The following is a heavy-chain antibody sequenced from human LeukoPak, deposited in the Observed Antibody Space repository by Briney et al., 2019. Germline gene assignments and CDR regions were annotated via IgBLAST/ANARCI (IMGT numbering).Heavy chain of an antibody. D-gene: IGHD3-16*01. J-gene: IGHJ4*02. CDR1: GFTFSDYY. CDR3: AREGGWRPFDY. Sequence: GGSLRLSCAASGFTFSDYYMSWIRQAPGKGLEWISYISSSGSTTVNADSVKGRFTISRDNAKNSLYLQMNSLRAEDTAVYYCAREGGWRPFDYWGQGTLVTVSS. CDR2: ISSSGSTT. V-gene: IGHV3-11*04.